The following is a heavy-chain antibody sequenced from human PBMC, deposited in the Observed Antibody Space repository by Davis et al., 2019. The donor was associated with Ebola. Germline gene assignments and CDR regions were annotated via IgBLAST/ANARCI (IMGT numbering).Heavy chain of an antibody. Sequence: GESLKTPCPASGFTFSSFGMHWVRQAPGKGLEWVAVVWYDGRRKEYADSVKGRFTISRDNSNNTLSLQMNSLRAEDTAVYYCARIEALRQFDYWGQGTLVTVSS. J-gene: IGHJ4*02. CDR2: VWYDGRRK. CDR3: ARIEALRQFDY. CDR1: GFTFSSFG. V-gene: IGHV3-33*01.